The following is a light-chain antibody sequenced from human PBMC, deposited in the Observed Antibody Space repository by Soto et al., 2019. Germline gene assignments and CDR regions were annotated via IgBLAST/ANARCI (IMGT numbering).Light chain of an antibody. CDR1: SSDVGGSNF. Sequence: QSVLTQPASVSDSPGQSITTSCTGTSSDVGGSNFVSWYQQHPGKPPKLIIYDVANRPSGVSNRFSGSKSGSTASLIISRLQTEDEADYYCVSYTSSTTYVFGTRTKVTVL. CDR3: VSYTSSTTYV. V-gene: IGLV2-14*03. CDR2: DVA. J-gene: IGLJ1*01.